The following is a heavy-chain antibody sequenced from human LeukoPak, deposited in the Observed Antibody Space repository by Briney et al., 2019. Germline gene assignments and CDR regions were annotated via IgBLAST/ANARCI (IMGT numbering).Heavy chain of an antibody. V-gene: IGHV4-59*01. CDR1: GGSISSYY. CDR3: AAQWLERLNWYDP. Sequence: SETLSLTCTVSGGSISSYYWSWIRQPPGKGLEWIGYIYYSGSTNYNPSLKSRVTISVDTSKNQFSLKLSSVTAADTAVYYCAAQWLERLNWYDPWGQGTLVTVSS. J-gene: IGHJ5*02. CDR2: IYYSGST. D-gene: IGHD6-19*01.